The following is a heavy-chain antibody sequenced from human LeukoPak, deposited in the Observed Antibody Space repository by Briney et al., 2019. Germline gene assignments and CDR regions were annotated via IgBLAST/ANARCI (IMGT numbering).Heavy chain of an antibody. Sequence: PSETLSLTCTVSGGSISSSGYCWGWIRQPPGKGLEWIGSIYYSGSTYYNPSLKSRVTISVDTSKNQFSQKLSSVTAADTAVYYCARGEYYYGSGSYGNNWFDPWGQGTLVTVSS. D-gene: IGHD3-10*01. J-gene: IGHJ5*02. V-gene: IGHV4-39*01. CDR2: IYYSGST. CDR1: GGSISSSGYC. CDR3: ARGEYYYGSGSYGNNWFDP.